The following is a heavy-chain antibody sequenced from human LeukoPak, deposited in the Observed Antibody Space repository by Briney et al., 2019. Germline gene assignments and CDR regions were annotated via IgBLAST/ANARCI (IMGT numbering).Heavy chain of an antibody. D-gene: IGHD4-17*01. CDR3: ARVTYVDDMLYQYFDY. J-gene: IGHJ4*02. CDR1: SYSISSGSY. V-gene: IGHV4-38-2*01. Sequence: SEALSLTCAVSSYSISSGSYWGWIRQSPGKGLEWVGSIFHSGNSYYNPSLKSRLTMSVDTSKNQFSLKLTSVTAADTALYYCARVTYVDDMLYQYFDYWGQGILVTVSS. CDR2: IFHSGNS.